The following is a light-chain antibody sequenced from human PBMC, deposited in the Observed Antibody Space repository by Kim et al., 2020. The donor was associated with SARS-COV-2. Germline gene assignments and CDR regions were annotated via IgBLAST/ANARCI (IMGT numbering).Light chain of an antibody. V-gene: IGKV1-39*01. CDR1: QNINNY. J-gene: IGKJ1*01. CDR3: QQSDSTSWT. CDR2: DAS. Sequence: DIQMTQSPSSLSASVGDRVTITCRASQNINNYLNWFQQKPGKAPRLLISDASNLRSGVPSRFSGSGSGTDFSLTISSLQPADFATYYCQQSDSTSWTFGQGTKVEIK.